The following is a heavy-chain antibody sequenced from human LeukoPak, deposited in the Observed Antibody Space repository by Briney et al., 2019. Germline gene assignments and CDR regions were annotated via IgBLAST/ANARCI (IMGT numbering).Heavy chain of an antibody. CDR2: IYYRGNT. CDR1: GDSVSIYY. CDR3: ARAGNNWSFDY. D-gene: IGHD1-1*01. J-gene: IGHJ4*02. Sequence: SSETLSLTCTVSGDSVSIYYWSWIRQPPGMGLEWIGYIYYRGNTNYNPSLKSRVTMAVDTSKNQFSLKVSSVTAADTAVYYCARAGNNWSFDYWGQGTLVTVSS. V-gene: IGHV4-59*02.